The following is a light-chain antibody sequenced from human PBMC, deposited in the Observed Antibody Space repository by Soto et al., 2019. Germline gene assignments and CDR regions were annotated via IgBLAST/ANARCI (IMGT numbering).Light chain of an antibody. J-gene: IGKJ5*01. Sequence: EIVLTQSPATLSLSPGDRATLSCRASQSVSSYLAWYQQKPGQAPRFLIYDASNRATGIPDRLSGSGSGTDFTLTISRLEPEDFAVYYCQXRSDWPITCGQGTRLEIK. V-gene: IGKV3-11*01. CDR3: QXRSDWPIT. CDR1: QSVSSY. CDR2: DAS.